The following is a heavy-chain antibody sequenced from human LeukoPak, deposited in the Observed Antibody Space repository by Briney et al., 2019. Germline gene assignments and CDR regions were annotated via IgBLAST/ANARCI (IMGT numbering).Heavy chain of an antibody. CDR2: IYPGDSDT. Sequence: GESLKISCKGSGYSFTSYWIGWVRQMPGKGLEWMGIIYPGDSDTRYSPSFQGQVTISADKSISTAYLQWSSLKASDTAMYYCARGTGYYYDSSPQPDFGYWGQGTLVTVSS. D-gene: IGHD3-22*01. CDR3: ARGTGYYYDSSPQPDFGY. J-gene: IGHJ4*02. CDR1: GYSFTSYW. V-gene: IGHV5-51*01.